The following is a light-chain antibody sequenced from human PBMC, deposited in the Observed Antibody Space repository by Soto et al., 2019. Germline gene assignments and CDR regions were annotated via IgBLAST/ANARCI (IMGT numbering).Light chain of an antibody. V-gene: IGKV1-39*01. CDR2: AAS. J-gene: IGKJ1*01. CDR3: QHRYNSPRT. Sequence: DIQMTQSPSSVSAAVGDRVTITCRASQSISRHLNWYQQRPRTAPKLLIYAASTSQSGVPSRFSGSGSGADVTLTNNSLQAEDFGTGCCQHRYNSPRTLTQATKVDIK. CDR1: QSISRH.